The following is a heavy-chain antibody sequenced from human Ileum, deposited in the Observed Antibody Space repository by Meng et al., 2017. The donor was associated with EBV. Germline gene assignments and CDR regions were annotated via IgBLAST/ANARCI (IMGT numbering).Heavy chain of an antibody. V-gene: IGHV4-4*02. CDR3: ARADKVRFDY. Sequence: LCGSGPGPLKTAGTLSLTCAVSGGAMSSTNWWSWVRQPPGKGLEGIGEIYHSGSTNYNPSLKSRVSISVDKSKNQFSLKLSSVTAADTAVYYCARADKVRFDYWGQGTLVTVSS. J-gene: IGHJ4*02. CDR2: IYHSGST. CDR1: GGAMSSTNW.